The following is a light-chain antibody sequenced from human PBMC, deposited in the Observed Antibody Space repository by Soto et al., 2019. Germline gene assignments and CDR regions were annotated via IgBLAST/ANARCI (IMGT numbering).Light chain of an antibody. CDR1: QSVSNY. CDR2: GAS. CDR3: QQYGGSPPT. V-gene: IGKV3-20*01. J-gene: IGKJ1*01. Sequence: VLTQSPATLSLSPGERATLSCRASQSVSNYLAWYQQKPGQAPRLLIYGASSRATGIPDRFSGSGSGTDFTLTISRLEPEDFAVFFCQQYGGSPPTFGQGTKVDIK.